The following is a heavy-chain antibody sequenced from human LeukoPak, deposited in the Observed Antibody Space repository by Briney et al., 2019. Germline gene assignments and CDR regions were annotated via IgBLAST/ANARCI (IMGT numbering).Heavy chain of an antibody. CDR2: LSGSASST. V-gene: IGHV3-23*01. CDR1: GFTFSSYA. D-gene: IGHD2-2*01. Sequence: PGGSLRLSCAASGFTFSSYAMSWVRQAPGKGLEWVSVLSGSASSTYYADSVKGRFTISRDNSKNTLYLQMNSLRAEDTAIYYCAKDLRLDCSTTSCYLLDYWGQGTLVTVSS. J-gene: IGHJ4*02. CDR3: AKDLRLDCSTTSCYLLDY.